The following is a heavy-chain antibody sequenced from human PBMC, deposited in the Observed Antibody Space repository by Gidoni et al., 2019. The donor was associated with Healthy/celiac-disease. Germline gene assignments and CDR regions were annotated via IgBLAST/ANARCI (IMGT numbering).Heavy chain of an antibody. J-gene: IGHJ4*02. CDR1: GFTFSSYS. Sequence: EVQLVESGGGLVKPGGSLRLSCAASGFTFSSYSMNWVRQAPGKGLEWVSSISSSSSYIYYANSVKGRCTISRDNAKNSLYLQMNSLRAEDTAVYYCARDLGGGYGDYYFDYWGQGTLVTVSS. CDR2: ISSSSSYI. V-gene: IGHV3-21*01. CDR3: ARDLGGGYGDYYFDY. D-gene: IGHD4-17*01.